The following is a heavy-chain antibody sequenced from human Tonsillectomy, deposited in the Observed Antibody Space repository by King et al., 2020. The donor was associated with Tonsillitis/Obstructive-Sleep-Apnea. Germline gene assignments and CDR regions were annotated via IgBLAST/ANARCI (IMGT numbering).Heavy chain of an antibody. Sequence: VQLVESGGGLVQPGRSLRLSCTASGFTFGDYAMSWVRQAPGKGLEWVGFIRSKAYGGTTEYAASVKGRFTISRDDSKSIAYLQMNSLKTEDTAVYYCTRGYGPLFDYWGQGTLVTVSS. J-gene: IGHJ4*02. CDR2: IRSKAYGGTT. CDR1: GFTFGDYA. CDR3: TRGYGPLFDY. D-gene: IGHD3-10*01. V-gene: IGHV3-49*04.